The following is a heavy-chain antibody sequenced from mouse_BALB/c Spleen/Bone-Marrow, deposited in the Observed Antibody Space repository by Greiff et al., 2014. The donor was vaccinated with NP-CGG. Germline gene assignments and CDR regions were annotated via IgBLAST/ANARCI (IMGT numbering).Heavy chain of an antibody. D-gene: IGHD1-1*01. Sequence: VQLQQSGAELVKPGASVKLSCTASGFNIKDTYMHWVKQRPEQGLEWIGRIDPANGNTKYDPKFQGKATITADTSSNTAYLQLSSLTSEDTAVYYCASYYYGSSSLAYWGQGTLVTVSA. CDR1: GFNIKDTY. V-gene: IGHV14-3*02. CDR2: IDPANGNT. CDR3: ASYYYGSSSLAY. J-gene: IGHJ3*01.